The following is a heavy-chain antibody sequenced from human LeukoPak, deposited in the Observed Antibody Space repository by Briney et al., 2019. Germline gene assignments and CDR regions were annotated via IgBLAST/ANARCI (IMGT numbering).Heavy chain of an antibody. CDR3: ARRGRNYDGSGDYFDC. Sequence: PSDTLSLTCSVSGASISSYYWSCIRHPPGKGLEWIGYVYYSGSTNYNPSLKSRVSISVDTSKNQFSLNLSSVTAEDTAVYYCARRGRNYDGSGDYFDCWGQGTLVTVSS. D-gene: IGHD3-10*01. CDR1: GASISSYY. J-gene: IGHJ4*02. CDR2: VYYSGST. V-gene: IGHV4-59*08.